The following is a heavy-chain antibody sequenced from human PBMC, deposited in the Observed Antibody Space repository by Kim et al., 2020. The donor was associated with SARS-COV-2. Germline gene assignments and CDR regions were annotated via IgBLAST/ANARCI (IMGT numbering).Heavy chain of an antibody. D-gene: IGHD2-2*01. CDR1: GFTFSSYG. CDR2: ISYDGSNK. J-gene: IGHJ3*02. V-gene: IGHV3-30*18. CDR3: AKALWGYCSSTSCYAGMWAFDI. Sequence: GGSLRLSCAASGFTFSSYGMHWVRQAPGKGLEWVAVISYDGSNKYYADSVKGRFTISRDNSKNTLYLQMNSLRAEDTAVYYCAKALWGYCSSTSCYAGMWAFDIWGQGTMVTVSS.